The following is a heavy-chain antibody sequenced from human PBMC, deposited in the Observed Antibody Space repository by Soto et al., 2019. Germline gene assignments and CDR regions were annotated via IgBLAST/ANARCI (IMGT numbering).Heavy chain of an antibody. V-gene: IGHV1-69*02. CDR2: IIPIFDIA. CDR3: ARAAGGNSGGDDDVDI. D-gene: IGHD2-15*01. Sequence: QVQLVQSGAEVKKPGSSVKVSCKASGGTFIRYTFSWVRQAPGQGLECMGRIIPIFDIANNAQKFQGRVTITAEKTTSTAYMELSILRSDDTAVYYCARAAGGNSGGDDDVDIWGQGTMVTVSS. J-gene: IGHJ3*02. CDR1: GGTFIRYT.